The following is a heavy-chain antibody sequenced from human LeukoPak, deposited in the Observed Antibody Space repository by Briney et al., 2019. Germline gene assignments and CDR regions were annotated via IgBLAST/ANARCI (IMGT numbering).Heavy chain of an antibody. CDR1: GYTFTAYY. Sequence: ASVKVSCKPSGYTFTAYYMHWVRQAPGQGLEWMGWINPNSGATNYAQKLQGRVTVTRDTSINTAYMELSRLRSDDTAVYYCAREPPRGRGSYYFDYWGQGTLVTVSS. V-gene: IGHV1-2*02. CDR3: AREPPRGRGSYYFDY. CDR2: INPNSGAT. J-gene: IGHJ4*02. D-gene: IGHD3-10*01.